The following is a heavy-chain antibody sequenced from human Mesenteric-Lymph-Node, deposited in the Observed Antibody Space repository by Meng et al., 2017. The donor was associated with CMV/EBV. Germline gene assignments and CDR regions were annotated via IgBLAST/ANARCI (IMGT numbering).Heavy chain of an antibody. CDR2: ISSSSSYI. J-gene: IGHJ3*02. CDR3: ARVLSDAFDI. Sequence: GESLKISCAASGFTFSSYWMSWVRQAPGKGLEWVSSISSSSSYIYYADSVKGRFTIPRDNAKNSLYLQMNSLRAEDTAVYYCARVLSDAFDIWGQGTMVTVSS. V-gene: IGHV3-21*01. CDR1: GFTFSSYW. D-gene: IGHD2/OR15-2a*01.